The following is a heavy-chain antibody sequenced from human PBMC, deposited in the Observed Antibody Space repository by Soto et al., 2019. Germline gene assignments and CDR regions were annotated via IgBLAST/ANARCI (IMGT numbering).Heavy chain of an antibody. V-gene: IGHV3-23*01. D-gene: IGHD1-26*01. CDR2: IRETGNT. CDR1: GFTFSNYA. Sequence: GWSLRLSCAASGFTFSNYAMSWIRQAPGKGLEWVSTIRETGNTYYADSVRGRFATSRDNSENTLYLQMSSLRAEDTAVYYCAKQQMGVIRALDYWGQGTLVTVSS. J-gene: IGHJ4*02. CDR3: AKQQMGVIRALDY.